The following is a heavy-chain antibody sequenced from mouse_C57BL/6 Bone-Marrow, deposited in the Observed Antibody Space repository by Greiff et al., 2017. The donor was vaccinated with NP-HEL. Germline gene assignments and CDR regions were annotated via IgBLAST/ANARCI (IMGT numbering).Heavy chain of an antibody. CDR3: ARHEDRTGTGFAY. CDR1: GYTFTEYT. D-gene: IGHD4-1*01. V-gene: IGHV1-62-2*01. J-gene: IGHJ3*01. Sequence: QVHVKQSGAELVKPGASVKLSCTASGYTFTEYTIHWVKQRSGQGLEWIGWFYPGSGSIKYTEKFKDKATLTADTSSSKAYMELSRLTSEDSAVYVGARHEDRTGTGFAYWGQGTLVTVAA. CDR2: FYPGSGSI.